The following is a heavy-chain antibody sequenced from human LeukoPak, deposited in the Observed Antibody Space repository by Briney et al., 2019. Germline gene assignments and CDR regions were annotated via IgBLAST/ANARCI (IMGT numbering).Heavy chain of an antibody. CDR3: AKDPSWD. V-gene: IGHV3-30*18. CDR1: GFTFSSYG. Sequence: GGSLRLSCLASGFTFSSYGMHWVRQAPGKGLEWVAVISYDGSNKYYADSVKGRFTISRDNSKNTLYLQMNSLRAEDTAVYYCAKDPSWDWGQGTLVTVSS. J-gene: IGHJ4*02. D-gene: IGHD6-13*01. CDR2: ISYDGSNK.